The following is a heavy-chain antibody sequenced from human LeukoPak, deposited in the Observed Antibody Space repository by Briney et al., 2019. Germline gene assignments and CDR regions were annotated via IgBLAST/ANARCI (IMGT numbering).Heavy chain of an antibody. V-gene: IGHV4-34*01. J-gene: IGHJ3*02. D-gene: IGHD5-18*01. CDR1: GGSFSGYY. CDR3: ARDQGIQLPLDGIDGYAFDI. Sequence: PSETLSLTCAVYGGSFSGYYWSWIRQPPGKGLEWIGEINHSGSTNYNPSLKSRFTISVDTSKNQFSLKLSSVTAADTAVYYCARDQGIQLPLDGIDGYAFDIWGQGTMVTVSS. CDR2: INHSGST.